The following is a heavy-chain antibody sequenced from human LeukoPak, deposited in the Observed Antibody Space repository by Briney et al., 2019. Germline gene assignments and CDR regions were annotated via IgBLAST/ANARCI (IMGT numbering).Heavy chain of an antibody. D-gene: IGHD4/OR15-4a*01. V-gene: IGHV3-74*01. CDR2: INSGGDDT. CDR1: GFTFSTYW. Sequence: GGSLRLSCAASGFTFSTYWMHWVRQAPGKGLVWVSLINSGGDDTRYADSVKGRFTISRDHAKNSLYLQMNSLRAEDTAVYYCAREVDYGGYFFDYWGQGTLVTVSS. CDR3: AREVDYGGYFFDY. J-gene: IGHJ4*02.